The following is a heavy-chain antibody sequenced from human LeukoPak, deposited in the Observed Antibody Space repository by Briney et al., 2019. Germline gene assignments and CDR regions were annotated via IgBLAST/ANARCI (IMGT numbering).Heavy chain of an antibody. J-gene: IGHJ6*02. CDR3: ARGGRDGMDV. CDR2: VSAYDGST. CDR1: GYSFTSYG. Sequence: GSVKVSCKASGYSFTSYGFTWVRRAPGQGLEWMGWVSAYDGSTNYAQKIRGRVTMTTDASKNTVYMELRSLRFDDTAVYYCARGGRDGMDVWGQGTTVTVSS. D-gene: IGHD3-10*01. V-gene: IGHV1-18*01.